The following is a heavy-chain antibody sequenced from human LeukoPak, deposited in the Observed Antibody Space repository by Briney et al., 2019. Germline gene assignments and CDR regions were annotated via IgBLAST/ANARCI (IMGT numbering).Heavy chain of an antibody. CDR2: IIPILGIA. V-gene: IGHV1-69*04. D-gene: IGHD1-26*01. J-gene: IGHJ5*02. CDR3: ASESGNYWSSWFDP. CDR1: GYTFTSYY. Sequence: SVKVSCKASGYTFTSYYMHWVRQAPGQGLEWMGRIIPILGIANYAQKFQGRVTITADKSTSTAYMELSSLRSEDTAVYYCASESGNYWSSWFDPWGQGTLVTVSS.